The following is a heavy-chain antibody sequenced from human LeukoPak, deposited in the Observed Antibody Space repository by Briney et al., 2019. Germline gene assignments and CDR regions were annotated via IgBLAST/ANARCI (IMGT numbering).Heavy chain of an antibody. CDR1: GYTFTGYY. D-gene: IGHD3-22*01. V-gene: IGHV1-2*02. CDR2: INPKSGGT. CDR3: ASGSNLKSVDYYGSSEYPYYFDY. J-gene: IGHJ4*02. Sequence: ASVKVSCKASGYTFTGYYMHWVRQAPGQGLEWMGSINPKSGGTNYAQRFQGRVTMTRDTSISTAYMELSSLRSDDTAVFYCASGSNLKSVDYYGSSEYPYYFDYWGQGTLVTVSS.